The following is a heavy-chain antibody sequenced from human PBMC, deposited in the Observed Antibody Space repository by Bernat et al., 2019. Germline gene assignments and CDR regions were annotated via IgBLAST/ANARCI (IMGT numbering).Heavy chain of an antibody. D-gene: IGHD2-15*01. CDR1: GFTFSSYA. J-gene: IGHJ6*03. Sequence: EVQLVESGGGLVQPGGSLRLSCAASGFTFSSYAMSWVRQAPGKGLEWVSAISGSGGSTYYADSVKGRFTISRDNSKNTLYLQMNSLRAEDTAVYYCAKFFRGYCSGGSCFDMDVWGKGTTVTVSS. V-gene: IGHV3-23*04. CDR3: AKFFRGYCSGGSCFDMDV. CDR2: ISGSGGST.